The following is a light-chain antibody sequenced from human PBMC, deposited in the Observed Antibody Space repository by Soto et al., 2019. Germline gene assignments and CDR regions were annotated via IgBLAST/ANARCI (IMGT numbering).Light chain of an antibody. CDR1: ESISRH. J-gene: IGKJ5*01. V-gene: IGKV1-39*01. CDR3: QQSYSTLSIT. Sequence: DIQMPQSPSSLSASVGDRVTITCRASESISRHLNWYQQKPGKAPKLLIYAASSLQNGVPSRFSGSGSGTDFTLTISNLQPEDFATYYCQQSYSTLSITFGQGTRLEIK. CDR2: AAS.